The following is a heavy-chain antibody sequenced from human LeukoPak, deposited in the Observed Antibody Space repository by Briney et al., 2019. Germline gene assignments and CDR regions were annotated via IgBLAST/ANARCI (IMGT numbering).Heavy chain of an antibody. CDR1: GGTFSSYA. CDR3: ASKRPGDDILTGYGY. D-gene: IGHD3-9*01. CDR2: IIPIFGTA. V-gene: IGHV1-69*06. J-gene: IGHJ4*02. Sequence: ASVKVSCEASGGTFSSYAISWVRQAPGQGLEWMGGIIPIFGTANYAQKFQGRVTITADKSTSTAYMELGSLRSEDTAVYYCASKRPGDDILTGYGYWGQGTLVTVSS.